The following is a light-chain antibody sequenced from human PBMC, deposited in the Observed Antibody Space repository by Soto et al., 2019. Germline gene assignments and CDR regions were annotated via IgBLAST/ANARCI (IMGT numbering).Light chain of an antibody. V-gene: IGKV3-20*01. J-gene: IGKJ1*01. Sequence: EIVLTQSPGTLSLSPGERATLSCRASQSVSSNYLAWCQQKPGQAPRLLIYAASSRATGIQDRFSGSGSGTDFTLTISRLEPEDFAVYYCQQYGNSPWTFGQGTKVEI. CDR2: AAS. CDR1: QSVSSNY. CDR3: QQYGNSPWT.